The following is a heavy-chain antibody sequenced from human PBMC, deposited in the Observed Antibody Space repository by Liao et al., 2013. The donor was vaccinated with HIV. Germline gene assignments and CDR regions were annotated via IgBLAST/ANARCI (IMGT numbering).Heavy chain of an antibody. Sequence: QVQLQESGPGLVKPSQTLSLTCSVSGGSISSGSFYWSWIRQPAGKGLEWIGRIYTSGSTQVQPLLKSRVTISLDTSKNQFSLKLTSVTAADTAVYFCAARWSTWNYFDYWGQGTLVTVSS. V-gene: IGHV4-61*02. D-gene: IGHD4-23*01. CDR1: GGSISSGSFY. CDR3: AARWSTWNYFDY. J-gene: IGHJ4*02. CDR2: IYTSGST.